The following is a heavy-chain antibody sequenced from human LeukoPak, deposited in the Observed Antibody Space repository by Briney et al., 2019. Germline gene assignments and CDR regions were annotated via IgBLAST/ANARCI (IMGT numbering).Heavy chain of an antibody. V-gene: IGHV4-4*07. J-gene: IGHJ4*02. D-gene: IGHD6-13*01. CDR3: ARDVVAAAGSFDY. CDR2: IYSSGST. CDR1: GESINGFY. Sequence: SETLSLTCTVSGESINGFYWSWIRQPAGKGLEWIGRIYSSGSTNYSPSLKSRVTMSVDTSKNQFSLKLSSVTAADTAVYYCARDVVAAAGSFDYWGQGTQVTVSS.